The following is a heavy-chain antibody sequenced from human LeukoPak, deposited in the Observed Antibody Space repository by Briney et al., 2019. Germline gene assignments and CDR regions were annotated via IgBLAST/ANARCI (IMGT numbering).Heavy chain of an antibody. D-gene: IGHD3-22*01. Sequence: GGSLRLSCAASGFTFSDYYMSWIRQAPGKGLEWVSYISSSGSTIYYADSVKGRFTISRDNAKNSLYLLMNSLRAEDTAVYYCARERFDYYDSSGRFDYWGQGTLVTVSS. CDR1: GFTFSDYY. J-gene: IGHJ4*02. V-gene: IGHV3-11*04. CDR2: ISSSGSTI. CDR3: ARERFDYYDSSGRFDY.